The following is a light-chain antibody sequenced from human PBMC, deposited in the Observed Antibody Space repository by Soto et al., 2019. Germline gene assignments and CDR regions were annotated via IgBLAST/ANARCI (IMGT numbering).Light chain of an antibody. CDR1: ETISTY. CDR2: AAS. V-gene: IGKV1-39*01. Sequence: DIQMTQSPSSLSASVGDRFTITCLTSETISTYVNWYQKKPGKAPKLLIYAASSLQSGVPSRFSGSGSGTDFTLTISSLQPEDFATYYCQQGHSNPITLGQGTRLEIK. J-gene: IGKJ5*01. CDR3: QQGHSNPIT.